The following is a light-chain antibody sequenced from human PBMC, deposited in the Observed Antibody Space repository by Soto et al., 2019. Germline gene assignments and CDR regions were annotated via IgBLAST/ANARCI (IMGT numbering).Light chain of an antibody. J-gene: IGKJ2*01. V-gene: IGKV1-39*01. Sequence: DIPMTQSPSSLSASIGDTISITCRASQTINTYLNWYQQKPGKAPELLIYAASSLQRGVPSRFTGSGSGTHFTLTLNSLQAEAFATYYCQQSYSSPIYSFGQGTRLEIK. CDR3: QQSYSSPIYS. CDR1: QTINTY. CDR2: AAS.